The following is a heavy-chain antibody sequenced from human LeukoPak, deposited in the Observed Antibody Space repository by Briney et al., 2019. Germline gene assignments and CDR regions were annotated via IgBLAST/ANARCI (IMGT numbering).Heavy chain of an antibody. J-gene: IGHJ4*02. CDR3: APTTDFDY. CDR2: ISSSSTI. Sequence: PGGSLRLSCTASGFTFSTYSMNWVRQAPGKGLEWVSYISSSSTIYYADSVKGRFTISRDNSKNTLYLQMNSLRAEDTAVYYCAPTTDFDYWGQGTPVTVSS. V-gene: IGHV3-48*01. D-gene: IGHD1-1*01. CDR1: GFTFSTYS.